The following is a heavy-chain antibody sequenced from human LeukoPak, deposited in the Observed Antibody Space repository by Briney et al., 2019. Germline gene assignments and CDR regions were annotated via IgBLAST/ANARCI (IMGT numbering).Heavy chain of an antibody. D-gene: IGHD6-13*01. CDR2: IYYSGST. J-gene: IGHJ6*02. Sequence: SETLSLTCTVSGGSISSYYWSWIRQPPGKGLEWIGYIYYSGSTNYNPSLKSRVTISVDTSKNQFSLKLSSVTAADTAVYYCARGGIAAAGYYYYGMDVWGQGTLVTVSS. V-gene: IGHV4-59*01. CDR1: GGSISSYY. CDR3: ARGGIAAAGYYYYGMDV.